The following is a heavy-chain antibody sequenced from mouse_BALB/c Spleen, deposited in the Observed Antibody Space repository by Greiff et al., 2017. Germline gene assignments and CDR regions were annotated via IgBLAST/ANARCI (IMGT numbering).Heavy chain of an antibody. CDR2: IWAGGST. CDR1: GFSFTSYG. D-gene: IGHD1-1*01. CDR3: ARETPEYYGSPLWYFDD. Sequence: QVQLQQSGPGLVAPSQSLSITCTVSGFSFTSYGVHWVRQPPGKGLEWLGVIWAGGSTNYNSALMSRLSISKDNSKSQVILKMNSLQTDDTAMYYCARETPEYYGSPLWYFDDRGGGTTVTVSS. J-gene: IGHJ1*01. V-gene: IGHV2-9*02.